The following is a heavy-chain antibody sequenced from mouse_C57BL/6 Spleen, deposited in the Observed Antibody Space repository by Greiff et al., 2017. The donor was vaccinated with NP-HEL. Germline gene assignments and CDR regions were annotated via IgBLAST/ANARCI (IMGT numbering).Heavy chain of an antibody. J-gene: IGHJ3*01. Sequence: VQLKQSGPELVKPGASVQISCKASGYSFTGYYMNWVKQSPEKSLEWIGEINPSTGGTTYNQKFKAKATLTVDKSSSTAYMQLKSLTSEDSAVYYCARGLFAYWGQGTLVTVSA. CDR1: GYSFTGYY. V-gene: IGHV1-42*01. CDR3: ARGLFAY. CDR2: INPSTGGT.